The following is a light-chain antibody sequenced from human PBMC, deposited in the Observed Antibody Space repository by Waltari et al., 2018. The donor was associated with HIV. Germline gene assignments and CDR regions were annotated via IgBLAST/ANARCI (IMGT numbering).Light chain of an antibody. CDR2: KAS. CDR1: QSIGTW. CDR3: QHFNGDFT. Sequence: DIQMTQSPSTLSASVGDRVTITCRAGQSIGTWLAWYQQKPGKAPKLLIYKASNLETGVPSRFSGSRSATEFTLTISSLQPDDFATYYCQHFNGDFTFGPGTKVDIK. V-gene: IGKV1-5*03. J-gene: IGKJ3*01.